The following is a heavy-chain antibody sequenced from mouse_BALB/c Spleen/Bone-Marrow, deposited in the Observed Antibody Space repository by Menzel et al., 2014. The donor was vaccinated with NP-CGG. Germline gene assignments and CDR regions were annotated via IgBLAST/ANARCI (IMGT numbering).Heavy chain of an antibody. CDR2: IRNKANGYTT. Sequence: EMNLVESGGGLVQPGGSLRLSCAASGFTFTDYYMSWVRQPPGKALERLGFIRNKANGYTTEYSASVKGRFTISRDNSQSILYLQMNTLRAEDSATYYCAREIINDYHWYFDVWGAGTTVTVSS. CDR3: AREIINDYHWYFDV. J-gene: IGHJ1*01. V-gene: IGHV7-3*02. D-gene: IGHD2-4*01. CDR1: GFTFTDYY.